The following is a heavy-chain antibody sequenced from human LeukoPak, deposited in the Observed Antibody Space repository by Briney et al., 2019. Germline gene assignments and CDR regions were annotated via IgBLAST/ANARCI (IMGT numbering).Heavy chain of an antibody. CDR3: ARESDYGDYVGRNWFDP. CDR1: GYTFTSYY. D-gene: IGHD4-17*01. V-gene: IGHV1-46*01. Sequence: GASAKVSCKASGYTFTSYYMHWVRQAPGQGLEWMGIINPSGGSTSYAQKFQGRVTMTRDTSTSTVYMVLSSLRSEDTAVYYCARESDYGDYVGRNWFDPWGQGTLVTVSS. CDR2: INPSGGST. J-gene: IGHJ5*02.